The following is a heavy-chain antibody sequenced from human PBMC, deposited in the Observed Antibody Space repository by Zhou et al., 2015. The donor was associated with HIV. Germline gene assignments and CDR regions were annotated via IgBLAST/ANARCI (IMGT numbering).Heavy chain of an antibody. D-gene: IGHD6-13*01. J-gene: IGHJ6*02. Sequence: QVQLVESGGGLVKPGGSLRLSCAASGFTFSDYYMSWIRQAPGKGLEWVSYISRSGSTVYYADSVKDRFTISRDNAKNSLYLQINSLRAEDTAVYYCARDQRGSSWHRSSGMDVWGQGTTVTVSS. CDR2: ISRSGSTV. V-gene: IGHV3-11*01. CDR1: GFTFSDYY. CDR3: ARDQRGSSWHRSSGMDV.